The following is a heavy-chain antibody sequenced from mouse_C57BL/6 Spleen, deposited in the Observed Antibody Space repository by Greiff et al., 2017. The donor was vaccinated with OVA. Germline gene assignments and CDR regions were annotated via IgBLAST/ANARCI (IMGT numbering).Heavy chain of an antibody. CDR3: AGASYYGSSVYAMDY. J-gene: IGHJ4*01. V-gene: IGHV1-69*01. CDR2: IDPSDSYT. CDR1: GYTFTSYW. D-gene: IGHD1-1*01. Sequence: QVQLQQPGAELVMPGASVKLSCKASGYTFTSYWMHWVKQRPGQGLEWIGEIDPSDSYTNYNQKFKGKSTLTVDKSSSTAYMQLSSLTSEDSAVYYGAGASYYGSSVYAMDYWGQGTSVTVSA.